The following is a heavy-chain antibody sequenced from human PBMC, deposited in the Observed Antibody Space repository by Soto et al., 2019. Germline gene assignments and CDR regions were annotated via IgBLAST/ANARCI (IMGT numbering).Heavy chain of an antibody. V-gene: IGHV4-61*01. CDR1: GGSVSSGSYY. CDR2: IYYSGST. J-gene: IGHJ4*02. D-gene: IGHD3-22*01. Sequence: SETLSLTCTVSGGSVSSGSYYWSWIRQPPGKGLEGIGYIYYSGSTNYNPSLKSRVTRSVDTSKNQFSLKLSSVTAADTAVYYCAREGSSGYSDYWGQGTLVTVS. CDR3: AREGSSGYSDY.